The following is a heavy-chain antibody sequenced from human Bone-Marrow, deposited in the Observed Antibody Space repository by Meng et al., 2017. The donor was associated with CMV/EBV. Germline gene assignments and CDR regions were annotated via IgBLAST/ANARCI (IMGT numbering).Heavy chain of an antibody. V-gene: IGHV3-23*01. J-gene: IGHJ6*02. CDR3: AKFEYDFWTFGVKEYYYYGMDV. CDR1: GFTFSSYA. Sequence: GGSLRLFCAASGFTFSSYAMSWVRQAPGKGLEWVSAISGSGGSTYYADSVKGRFTISRDNSKNTLYLQMNSLRAEDTAVYYCAKFEYDFWTFGVKEYYYYGMDVWGQGTTVTVSS. D-gene: IGHD3-3*01. CDR2: ISGSGGST.